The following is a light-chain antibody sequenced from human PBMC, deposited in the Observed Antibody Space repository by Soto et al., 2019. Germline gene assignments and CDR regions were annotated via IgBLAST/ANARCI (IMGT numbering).Light chain of an antibody. CDR1: QSVSSSS. CDR3: QQYGGSPRT. J-gene: IGKJ1*01. CDR2: GAS. Sequence: EIVLTQSPGTLSLSPGERATLSCRASQSVSSSSLAWYQQKRGQAPRLLIHGASNRATGIPDRFSGSGSGTDFTLTISRLEPEDFALYYCQQYGGSPRTFGQGTKVEVK. V-gene: IGKV3-20*01.